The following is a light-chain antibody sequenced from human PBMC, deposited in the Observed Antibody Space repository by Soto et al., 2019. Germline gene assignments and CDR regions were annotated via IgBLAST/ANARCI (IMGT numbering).Light chain of an antibody. V-gene: IGKV1-33*01. J-gene: IGKJ5*01. Sequence: DIQLTQSPPSLSASIGDRVTITCQATQDISIFLNWYQQKPGKAPELLIYDATILETGVPSRFSGSGSGTDFTFTISGLQPEDLATYYCQQFHDLPITFGQGTRLDIK. CDR2: DAT. CDR3: QQFHDLPIT. CDR1: QDISIF.